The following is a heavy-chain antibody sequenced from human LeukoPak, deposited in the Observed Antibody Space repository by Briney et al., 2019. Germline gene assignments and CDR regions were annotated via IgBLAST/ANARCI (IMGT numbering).Heavy chain of an antibody. J-gene: IGHJ4*02. Sequence: GGSLRLSCAASGFTFSSYWMHWVRQAPGKGLVWVSRINPDGSSTSYADSVKGRFTISRDNAKNTLYLQMNSLRAEDTAVYYCASIIAAAGSDYWGQGTLVTVSS. CDR3: ASIIAAAGSDY. CDR2: INPDGSST. D-gene: IGHD6-13*01. V-gene: IGHV3-74*01. CDR1: GFTFSSYW.